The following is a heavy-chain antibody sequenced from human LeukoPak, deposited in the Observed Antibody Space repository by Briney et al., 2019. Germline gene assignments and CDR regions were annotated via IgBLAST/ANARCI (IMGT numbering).Heavy chain of an antibody. CDR3: ARAGYTSGWYGGNYYFDY. V-gene: IGHV4-39*07. CDR2: IYYSGST. Sequence: PSETLSLTCTVSGGSISSSSYYWGWIRRPPGKGLEWIGSIYYSGSTYYNPSLKSRVTISVDTSKNQFSLKLSSVTAADTAVYYCARAGYTSGWYGGNYYFDYWGQGTLVSVSS. D-gene: IGHD6-19*01. CDR1: GGSISSSSYY. J-gene: IGHJ4*02.